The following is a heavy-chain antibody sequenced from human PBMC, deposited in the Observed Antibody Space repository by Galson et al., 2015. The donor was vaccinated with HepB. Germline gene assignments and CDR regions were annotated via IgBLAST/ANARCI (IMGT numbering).Heavy chain of an antibody. CDR2: INSVNANT. D-gene: IGHD1-26*01. CDR3: ARWWDLLPGWAFDI. Sequence: SVKVSCKASGYTLTRYAMHWVRQAPGQRLEWMGWINSVNANTKYSQTFQGRVTITRETPANTVYMELISLRSEDTAVYYCARWWDLLPGWAFDIWGQGTMVTVSS. CDR1: GYTLTRYA. V-gene: IGHV1-3*01. J-gene: IGHJ3*02.